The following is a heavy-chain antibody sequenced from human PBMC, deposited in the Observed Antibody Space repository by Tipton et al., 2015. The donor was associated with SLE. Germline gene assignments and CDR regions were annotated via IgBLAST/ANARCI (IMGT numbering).Heavy chain of an antibody. J-gene: IGHJ3*02. CDR2: IYYSGST. CDR1: GGSISSGGYY. D-gene: IGHD5-18*01. Sequence: TLSLTCTVSGGSISSGGYYWSWIRQHPGKGLEWIGYIYYSGSTYYNPSLKSRVTISVDTSKNQFSLKLSSVTAADTAVYYCARGGYSYGPRGPFDIWGQGTMVTVSS. V-gene: IGHV4-31*03. CDR3: ARGGYSYGPRGPFDI.